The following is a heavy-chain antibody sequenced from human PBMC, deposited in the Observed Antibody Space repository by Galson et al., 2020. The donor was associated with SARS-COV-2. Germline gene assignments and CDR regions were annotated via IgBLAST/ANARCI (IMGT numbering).Heavy chain of an antibody. Sequence: SETLSLTCAVYGASFSGYFWSWIRKPPGKGLEWIGEVNHSGSTNYNPPLKSRVTISVDTSKNQFSLKLSSVTAADTAVYYCARGLDGTGRFNGWDYWGQGTLVTVSS. CDR2: VNHSGST. D-gene: IGHD2-8*02. CDR1: GASFSGYF. J-gene: IGHJ4*02. CDR3: ARGLDGTGRFNGWDY. V-gene: IGHV4-34*01.